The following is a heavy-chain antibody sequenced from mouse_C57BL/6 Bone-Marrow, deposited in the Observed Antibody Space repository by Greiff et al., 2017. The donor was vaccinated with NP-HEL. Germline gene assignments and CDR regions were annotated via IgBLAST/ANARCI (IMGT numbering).Heavy chain of an antibody. V-gene: IGHV1-59*01. CDR2: IDPSDSYT. D-gene: IGHD1-1*01. J-gene: IGHJ4*01. CDR1: GYTFTSYW. CDR3: ARSRVITTVVAHYYAMDY. Sequence: VQLQQPGAELVRPGTSVKLSCKASGYTFTSYWMHWVKQRPGQGLEWIGVIDPSDSYTNYNQKFKGKATLTVDTSSSTAYMQLSSLTSEDSAVYYCARSRVITTVVAHYYAMDYWGQGTSVTVSS.